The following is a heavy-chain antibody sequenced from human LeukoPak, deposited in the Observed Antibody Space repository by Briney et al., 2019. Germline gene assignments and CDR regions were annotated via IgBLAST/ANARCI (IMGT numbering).Heavy chain of an antibody. CDR1: GGSISSYY. V-gene: IGHV4-59*12. CDR3: ARLGTTYYDFWSGYYTRKTYNWFDP. J-gene: IGHJ5*02. D-gene: IGHD3-3*01. Sequence: SETLSLTCTVSGGSISSYYWSWIRQPPGKGLEWIGYIYYSGSTNYNPPLKSRVTISVDTSKNQFSLKLSSVTAADTAVYYCARLGTTYYDFWSGYYTRKTYNWFDPWGQGTLVTVSS. CDR2: IYYSGST.